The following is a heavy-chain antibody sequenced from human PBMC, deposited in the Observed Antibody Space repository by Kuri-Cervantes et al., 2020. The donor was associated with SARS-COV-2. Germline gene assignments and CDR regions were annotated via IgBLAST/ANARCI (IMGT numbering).Heavy chain of an antibody. V-gene: IGHV3-30*07. J-gene: IGHJ6*04. D-gene: IGHD3-22*01. CDR2: ISYDGSNK. CDR1: GFPFSSYA. CDR3: VRDTFDSSGLSYYGMDV. Sequence: GESLKIPCAAPGFPFSSYAMHWVRQAPGTGLEGGAVISYDGSNKYYADAVKGRFTISRDNSKNTLYLQMNSLRAEDTAVYYCVRDTFDSSGLSYYGMDVWGKGTTVTVSS.